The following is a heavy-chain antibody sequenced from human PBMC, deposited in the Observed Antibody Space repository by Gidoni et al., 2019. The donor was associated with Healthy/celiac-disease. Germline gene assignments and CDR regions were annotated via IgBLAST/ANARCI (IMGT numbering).Heavy chain of an antibody. V-gene: IGHV3-9*01. J-gene: IGHJ6*02. Sequence: EVQLVESGGGLVQPGRSLRLSCAASGFTFDDYAMHWVRQAPGKGLEWVSGISWNSGSIGYADSVKGRFTISRDNAKNSLYLQMNSLRAEDTALYYCAKGKGKSGRAGYYYYGMDVWGQGTTVTVSS. CDR2: ISWNSGSI. CDR1: GFTFDDYA. CDR3: AKGKGKSGRAGYYYYGMDV. D-gene: IGHD3-3*01.